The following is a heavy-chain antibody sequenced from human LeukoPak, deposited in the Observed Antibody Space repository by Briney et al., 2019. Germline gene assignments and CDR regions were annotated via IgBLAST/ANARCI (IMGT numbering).Heavy chain of an antibody. J-gene: IGHJ4*02. D-gene: IGHD3-10*01. CDR1: GYSFTSYR. Sequence: GESLKISCKGSGYSFTSYRIDWVRQMPGKGLEWMGRIDPSDSYTYYSPSFQGHVTISADKSISTAYLQWSSLKASDTAIYYCARLLVRGVIIDYWGQGTLVTVSS. CDR3: ARLLVRGVIIDY. V-gene: IGHV5-10-1*01. CDR2: IDPSDSYT.